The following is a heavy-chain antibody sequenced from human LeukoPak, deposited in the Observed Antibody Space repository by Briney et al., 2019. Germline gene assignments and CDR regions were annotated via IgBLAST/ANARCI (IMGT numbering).Heavy chain of an antibody. CDR3: ARAPGYSSSWYRFDP. Sequence: PSETLSLTCTVSGGSISSGSYYWSWIRQPAGKGLEWIGRIYTSGSTNYNPSPKSRVTISVDTSKNQFSLKLSSVTAADTAVYYCARAPGYSSSWYRFDPWGQGTLVTVSS. V-gene: IGHV4-61*02. CDR1: GGSISSGSYY. J-gene: IGHJ5*02. CDR2: IYTSGST. D-gene: IGHD6-13*01.